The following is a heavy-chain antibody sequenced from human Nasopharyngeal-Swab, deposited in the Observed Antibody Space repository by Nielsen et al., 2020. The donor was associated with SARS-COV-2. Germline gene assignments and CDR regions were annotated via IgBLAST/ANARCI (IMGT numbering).Heavy chain of an antibody. J-gene: IGHJ4*02. D-gene: IGHD3-22*01. CDR3: AKDGPYYYDSSGYYRGVASFDY. Sequence: GGSLRLSCAASGFTFSSYSMNWVRQAPGKGLEWVSSISSSSSYIYYADSVKGRFTISRDNSKNTLYLQMNSLRAEDTAVYYCAKDGPYYYDSSGYYRGVASFDYWGQGTLVTVSS. V-gene: IGHV3-21*04. CDR2: ISSSSSYI. CDR1: GFTFSSYS.